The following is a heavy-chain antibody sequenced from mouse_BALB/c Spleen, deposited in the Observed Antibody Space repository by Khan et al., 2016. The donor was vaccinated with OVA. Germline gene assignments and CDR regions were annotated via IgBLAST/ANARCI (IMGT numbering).Heavy chain of an antibody. J-gene: IGHJ2*01. CDR2: ISSGGSFT. V-gene: IGHV5-6-4*01. Sequence: EVELVESGGDLVRPGGSLKLSCAASGFSFSTYSISWVRQTPEKSLEWVATISSGGSFTYYPDSVQGRFTIYSDNAKKSLYPQKSSLKSEDTAMDYCTRHRGYYGSNRYFDYWGQGTTLTVSS. D-gene: IGHD1-1*01. CDR3: TRHRGYYGSNRYFDY. CDR1: GFSFSTYS.